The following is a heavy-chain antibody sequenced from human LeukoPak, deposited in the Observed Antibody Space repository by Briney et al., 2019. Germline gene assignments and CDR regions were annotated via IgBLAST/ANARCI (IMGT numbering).Heavy chain of an antibody. Sequence: GGSLRLSCAASGFTFSSYAMSWVRQAPGKGLEWVSAISGSGGSTYYADSVKGRFTISRDNSKNTLYLQMNSLRAEDSAVYNCARLGDYVWGSYRYPLDYWGQGTLVTVSS. CDR2: ISGSGGST. D-gene: IGHD3-16*02. V-gene: IGHV3-23*01. CDR3: ARLGDYVWGSYRYPLDY. J-gene: IGHJ4*02. CDR1: GFTFSSYA.